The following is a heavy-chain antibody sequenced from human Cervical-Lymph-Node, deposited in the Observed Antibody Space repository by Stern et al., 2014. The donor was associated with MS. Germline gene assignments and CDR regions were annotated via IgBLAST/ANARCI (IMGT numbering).Heavy chain of an antibody. J-gene: IGHJ5*01. CDR3: ARVNTGYNWFDY. CDR2: IYPSGTT. D-gene: IGHD5-12*01. CDR1: GASISNTNW. V-gene: IGHV4-4*02. Sequence: QVQLQESGPGLVKPSGTLSLTCAVSGASISNTNWWGWVRQTPGMGLEWIGEIYPSGTTNFSPSLKSQVTMSVDKSKNQFSLEVKSVTAADTAIYYCARVNTGYNWFDYWGQGTLVTVSS.